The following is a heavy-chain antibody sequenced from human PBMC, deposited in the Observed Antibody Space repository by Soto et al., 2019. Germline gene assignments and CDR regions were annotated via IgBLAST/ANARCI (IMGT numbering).Heavy chain of an antibody. CDR2: IIPIFGTA. Sequence: QVQLVQSGAEVKKPGSSVKVSCKASGGTFSSYAISWVRQSPGQGREWMGGIIPIFGTANYAQKFQGRVTITADKSTSTAYMELSSRRSEDTAVYYGARGRGDVYNPFDYWGQGTLVTVSS. CDR3: ARGRGDVYNPFDY. V-gene: IGHV1-69*06. CDR1: GGTFSSYA. J-gene: IGHJ4*02. D-gene: IGHD3-10*01.